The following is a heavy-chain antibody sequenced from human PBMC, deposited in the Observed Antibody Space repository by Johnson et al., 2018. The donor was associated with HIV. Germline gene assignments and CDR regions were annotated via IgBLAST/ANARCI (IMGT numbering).Heavy chain of an antibody. V-gene: IGHV3-20*04. CDR1: GFTFDEYD. CDR2: INWNGGST. D-gene: IGHD3-22*01. Sequence: VHLVESGGGVARPGGSLRLSCEASGFTFDEYDMSWVRQGPGKGLEWVSGINWNGGSTGYADSVKGRFTISRDNAKNSLYLQMNSLRAEDTALYYCAGRFYYDSSGYYSAAFDIWGQGTMVTVSS. J-gene: IGHJ3*02. CDR3: AGRFYYDSSGYYSAAFDI.